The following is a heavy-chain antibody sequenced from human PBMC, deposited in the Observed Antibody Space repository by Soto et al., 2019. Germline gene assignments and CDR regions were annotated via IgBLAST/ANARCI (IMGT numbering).Heavy chain of an antibody. Sequence: GGSLRLSCAASGFTVSSSYMSWVRQAPGKGLEWVSAIYSGGSTYYADSVRGRFTISRDNSKNMLYLQMNSLRAEDTAVYYCARDFCPVPTCYDLWGQGVLVTVSS. CDR2: IYSGGST. J-gene: IGHJ4*02. CDR3: ARDFCPVPTCYDL. CDR1: GFTVSSSY. V-gene: IGHV3-53*01. D-gene: IGHD2-2*01.